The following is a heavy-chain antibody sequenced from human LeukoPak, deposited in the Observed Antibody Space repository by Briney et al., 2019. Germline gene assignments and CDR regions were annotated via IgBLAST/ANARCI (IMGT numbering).Heavy chain of an antibody. D-gene: IGHD3-10*01. CDR3: ARGAFGELLLFDY. V-gene: IGHV4-39*01. CDR2: IYYSGST. J-gene: IGHJ4*02. CDR1: GGSISSSSYY. Sequence: SETLSLTCTVSGGSISSSSYYWGWIRQPPGKGLEWIGSIYYSGSTYYNPSPKSRVTISVDTSKNQFSLKLSSVTAADTAVYYCARGAFGELLLFDYWGQGTLVTVSS.